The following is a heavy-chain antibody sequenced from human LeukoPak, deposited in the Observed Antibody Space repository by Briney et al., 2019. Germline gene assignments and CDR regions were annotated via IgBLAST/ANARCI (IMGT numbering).Heavy chain of an antibody. J-gene: IGHJ3*02. CDR3: ARRAIYSGNYHAFDI. D-gene: IGHD1-26*01. V-gene: IGHV4-4*02. CDR2: IYHSGST. Sequence: SGTLSLTCAVSGGSISSSNWWSWVRQPPGKGLEWIGEIYHSGSTNYNPSLKSRVTISADKSISTAYLQWSSLKASDTAMYYCARRAIYSGNYHAFDIWGQGTMVTVTS. CDR1: GGSISSSNW.